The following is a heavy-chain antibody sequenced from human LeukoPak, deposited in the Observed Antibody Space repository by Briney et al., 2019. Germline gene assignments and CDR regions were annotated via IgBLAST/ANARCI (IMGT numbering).Heavy chain of an antibody. V-gene: IGHV4-59*01. D-gene: IGHD2-15*01. CDR3: ARGDSLFDY. CDR2: IYYSGST. CDR1: GGSISSYY. J-gene: IGHJ4*02. Sequence: PSETLSLTCTVSGGSISSYYWSWIRQPPGKGLEWIGYIYYSGSTNYNPSLKSRVTISVDTSKNQFSLKLSAVTAADTAVYYCARGDSLFDYWGQGTLVTVSS.